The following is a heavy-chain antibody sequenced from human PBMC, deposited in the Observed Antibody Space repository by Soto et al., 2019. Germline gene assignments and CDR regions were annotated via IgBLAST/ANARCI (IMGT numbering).Heavy chain of an antibody. V-gene: IGHV1-18*01. CDR1: GYTFTSYG. J-gene: IGHJ4*02. D-gene: IGHD3-16*01. CDR2: ISAYNGNT. Sequence: WASVKVYCKASGYTFTSYGISWVRQAPGQGLEWMGWISAYNGNTNYAQKLQGRVTMTTDTSTDTAYMELSSLRSDDTAVYYCATEANAQTLAHWGQGTLVTVSS. CDR3: ATEANAQTLAH.